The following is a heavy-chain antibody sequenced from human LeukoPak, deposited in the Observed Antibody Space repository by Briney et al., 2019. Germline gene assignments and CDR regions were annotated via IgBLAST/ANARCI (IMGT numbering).Heavy chain of an antibody. CDR1: GGTFSSYA. Sequence: SVTVSCKASGGTFSSYAISWVRQAPGQGLEWRGGIIPIFGTANYAQKFQGRVTITADESTSTAYMKLSSLRSEDTAVYYCARRYGGPRGIHCSSTSCYYGNWFDPWGQGTLVTVSS. V-gene: IGHV1-69*13. CDR2: IIPIFGTA. CDR3: ARRYGGPRGIHCSSTSCYYGNWFDP. D-gene: IGHD2-2*01. J-gene: IGHJ5*02.